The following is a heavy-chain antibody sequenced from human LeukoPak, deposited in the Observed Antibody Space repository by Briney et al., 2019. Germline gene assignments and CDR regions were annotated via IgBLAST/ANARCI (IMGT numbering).Heavy chain of an antibody. J-gene: IGHJ4*02. D-gene: IGHD3-10*01. V-gene: IGHV1-46*01. Sequence: GASVKVSCKASGGTFSSYAISWVRQAPGQGLEWMGIINPSGGSTTYAQKFQGRVTMTRDTSTSTVYMELSSLRSEDTAVYYCARVESGPYNYWGQGTLVTVSS. CDR1: GGTFSSYA. CDR2: INPSGGST. CDR3: ARVESGPYNY.